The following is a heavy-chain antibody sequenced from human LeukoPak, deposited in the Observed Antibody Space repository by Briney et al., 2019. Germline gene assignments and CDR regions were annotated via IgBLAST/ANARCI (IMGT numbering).Heavy chain of an antibody. D-gene: IGHD2-2*01. V-gene: IGHV1-69*01. CDR2: IIPILGTA. J-gene: IGHJ4*02. CDR3: ARAGYCSSTSCHGYFDY. Sequence: SVKVSCKASGGTFSSYAISWVRQAPGQGLEWMGGIIPILGTANYAQKFQGRVTITADESTSTAYMELSSLRSEDTAVYYCARAGYCSSTSCHGYFDYWGQGTLVTVSS. CDR1: GGTFSSYA.